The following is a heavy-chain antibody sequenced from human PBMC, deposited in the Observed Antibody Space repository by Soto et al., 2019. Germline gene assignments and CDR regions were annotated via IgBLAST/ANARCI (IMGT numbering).Heavy chain of an antibody. Sequence: ASVKVSCKASGYTFTSYYMHWVRQAPGQGLEWMGIINPSGGSTSYAQKFQGRVTMTRDTSTSTVYMELSSLRSEDTAVYYCARHQQHSDVCNGYLAKDQARYGLDVWGQGTTVTVSS. CDR3: ARHQQHSDVCNGYLAKDQARYGLDV. CDR1: GYTFTSYY. V-gene: IGHV1-46*01. D-gene: IGHD3-3*01. CDR2: INPSGGST. J-gene: IGHJ6*02.